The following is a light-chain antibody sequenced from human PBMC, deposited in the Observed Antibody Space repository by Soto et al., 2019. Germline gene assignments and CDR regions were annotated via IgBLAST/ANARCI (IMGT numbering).Light chain of an antibody. CDR2: GAS. Sequence: DIQMNLSPSSLSASVGDRVTITCRTSQSISTSLNWYQQKAGKAPKLLIYGASTLQSGDPLRFSGSGSGTDFTLTISSLQREDFATYYCQESYSFLWGTCGQGTKV. CDR3: QESYSFLWGT. V-gene: IGKV1-39*01. CDR1: QSISTS. J-gene: IGKJ1*01.